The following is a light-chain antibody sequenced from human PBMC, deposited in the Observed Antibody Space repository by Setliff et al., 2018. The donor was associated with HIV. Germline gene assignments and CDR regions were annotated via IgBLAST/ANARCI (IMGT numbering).Light chain of an antibody. Sequence: QSALTQPASVSGSPGQSITISCTGTSSDVGGYNYVSWYQKHPGKAPKLMMYDVSNRPSGVSNRFSGSKSGNTASLTISGLQAEDEADYYCSSYTSSSSYVFGTGTKVTVL. CDR1: SSDVGGYNY. CDR3: SSYTSSSSYV. CDR2: DVS. J-gene: IGLJ1*01. V-gene: IGLV2-14*03.